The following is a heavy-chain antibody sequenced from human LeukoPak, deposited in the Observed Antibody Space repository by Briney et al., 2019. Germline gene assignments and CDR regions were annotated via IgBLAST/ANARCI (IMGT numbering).Heavy chain of an antibody. CDR2: ISSSSSTI. J-gene: IGHJ1*01. Sequence: PGGSLRLSCAASGFTFSTYSMNWVRQAPGKGLEWVSYISSSSSTIYYADSVKGRFTISRDNAKNSLYLQMNSLRAEDTAVYYCAGEIVVVTATSFQHWGQGTLVTVSS. CDR1: GFTFSTYS. V-gene: IGHV3-48*01. D-gene: IGHD2-21*02. CDR3: AGEIVVVTATSFQH.